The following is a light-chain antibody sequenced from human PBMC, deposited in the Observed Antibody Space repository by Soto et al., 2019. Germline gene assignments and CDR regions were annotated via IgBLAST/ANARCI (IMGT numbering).Light chain of an antibody. CDR3: QQYDSSPRT. Sequence: EIVFAQSPGTLSLSPGERATPSCRASQSVSSRSLAWYQQKPGQAPRLLISGASSRAADIPDRFSGSGSGTDFTLTINRLEPEDFAVYYCQQYDSSPRTFGQGTKVDIK. CDR2: GAS. V-gene: IGKV3-20*01. J-gene: IGKJ1*01. CDR1: QSVSSRS.